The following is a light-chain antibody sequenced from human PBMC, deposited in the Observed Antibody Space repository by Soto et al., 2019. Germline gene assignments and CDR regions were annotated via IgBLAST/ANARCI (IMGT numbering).Light chain of an antibody. CDR2: EVS. CDR3: NSYTSSNTYV. Sequence: QSVLTQPASVSGSPGQAITISCSGSSSDVGAHNFVSWYQHHPGKAPKLMIYEVSNRPSGVSNRFSGSKSGNTASLTISGLQAEDDGDYYCNSYTSSNTYVFGSGTKVTVL. J-gene: IGLJ1*01. V-gene: IGLV2-14*01. CDR1: SSDVGAHNF.